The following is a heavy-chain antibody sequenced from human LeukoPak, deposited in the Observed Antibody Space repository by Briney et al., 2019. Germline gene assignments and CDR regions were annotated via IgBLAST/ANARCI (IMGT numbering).Heavy chain of an antibody. V-gene: IGHV4-59*01. CDR1: GGSISSYY. CDR3: ARGSGITMVRGVITNWFDP. Sequence: SETLSLTCTVSGGSISSYYWSWIRQPPGKGLEWIGYIYYSGSTNYNPSLKSRVTISVDTSKNQFSLKLSSVTAADTAVYYCARGSGITMVRGVITNWFDPWGQGTLVTVSS. J-gene: IGHJ5*02. CDR2: IYYSGST. D-gene: IGHD3-10*01.